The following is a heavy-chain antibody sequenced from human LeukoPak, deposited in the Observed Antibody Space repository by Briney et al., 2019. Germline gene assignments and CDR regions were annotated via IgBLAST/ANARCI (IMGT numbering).Heavy chain of an antibody. V-gene: IGHV3-23*01. CDR2: ISGSGDST. D-gene: IGHD5-12*01. J-gene: IGHJ4*02. Sequence: GGSLRLSCAASGFPFSNYAMSWVRQAPGKGLEWVSPISGSGDSTYYADSVKGRFTISRDNSKNTLYLQMNSLRAEDTAVYYCAKSGLYSDYDFFDYWGQGTLVTVSS. CDR1: GFPFSNYA. CDR3: AKSGLYSDYDFFDY.